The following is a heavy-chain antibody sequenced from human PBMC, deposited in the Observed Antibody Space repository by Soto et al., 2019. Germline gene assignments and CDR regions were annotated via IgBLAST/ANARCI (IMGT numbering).Heavy chain of an antibody. CDR2: IGLSTEVV. CDR1: GFPFKNYF. Sequence: GGSLRLSCVASGFPFKNYFMGWIRQSPGKGLEWLSYIGLSTEVVYYSKSVQGRFTISRDNARDSLYLHMTSLTVEDTATYYCAGDGGGVYYAYDLWGQGTMVTVSS. D-gene: IGHD3-16*01. CDR3: AGDGGGVYYAYDL. V-gene: IGHV3-11*01. J-gene: IGHJ5*02.